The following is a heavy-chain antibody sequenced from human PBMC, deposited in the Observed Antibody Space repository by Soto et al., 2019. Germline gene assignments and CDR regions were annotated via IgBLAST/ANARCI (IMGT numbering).Heavy chain of an antibody. Sequence: QVQLVQSGAEVKKPGSSVKFSCKASGGTFSSYTISWVRQAPGQGIEWMGRIIPILGIANYAQKFQGRVTITADKTTITAYKEPRSLRSEDTAVYYCARYMELVPQGDYWGQGTPVTVSS. V-gene: IGHV1-69*02. CDR2: IIPILGIA. CDR1: GGTFSSYT. D-gene: IGHD6-6*01. J-gene: IGHJ4*02. CDR3: ARYMELVPQGDY.